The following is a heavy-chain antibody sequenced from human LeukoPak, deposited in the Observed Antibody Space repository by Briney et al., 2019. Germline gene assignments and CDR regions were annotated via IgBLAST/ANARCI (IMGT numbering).Heavy chain of an antibody. CDR2: IYYSGST. CDR3: ASDKIAAAAMYYFDY. D-gene: IGHD6-13*01. Sequence: SETLSLTCTVSGGSVSSGSYYWSWIRQPPGKGLEWFGYIYYSGSTNYNPSLKSRVTISVDTSKNQFSLKLSSVTAADTAVYYCASDKIAAAAMYYFDYWGQGTLVTVSS. J-gene: IGHJ4*02. V-gene: IGHV4-61*01. CDR1: GGSVSSGSYY.